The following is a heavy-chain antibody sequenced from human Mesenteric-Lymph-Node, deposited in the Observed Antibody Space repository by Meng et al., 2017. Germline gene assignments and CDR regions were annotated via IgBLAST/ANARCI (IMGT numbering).Heavy chain of an antibody. V-gene: IGHV4-31*03. CDR1: GGSISSGGYY. J-gene: IGHJ4*02. Sequence: LQGSGPGLVKPSHTLSLTCTVSGGSISSGGYYWSWIRQHPGKGLEWIGYIYYSGSTYYNPSLKSRVTISVDTSKNQFSLKLSSVTAADTAVYYCARGPSRWLQFSFDYWGQGTLVTVSS. CDR3: ARGPSRWLQFSFDY. D-gene: IGHD5-24*01. CDR2: IYYSGST.